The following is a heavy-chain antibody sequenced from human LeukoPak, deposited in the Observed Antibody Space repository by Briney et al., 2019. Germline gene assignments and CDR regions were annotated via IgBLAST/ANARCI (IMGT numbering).Heavy chain of an antibody. CDR1: GFTFISYS. V-gene: IGHV3-21*04. Sequence: GGSLRLSCAASGFTFISYSMNWVRQAPGKGLEWVSSISNSSPNIYYADSVKGRFTISRDNAKNTLYLQMNSLRAEDTAVYYCAVVLRYYDWMLYWGQGTLVTVSS. J-gene: IGHJ4*02. CDR3: AVVLRYYDWMLY. D-gene: IGHD3-9*01. CDR2: ISNSSPNI.